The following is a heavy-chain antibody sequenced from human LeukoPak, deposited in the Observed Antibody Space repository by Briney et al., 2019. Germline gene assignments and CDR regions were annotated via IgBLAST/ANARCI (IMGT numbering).Heavy chain of an antibody. Sequence: ASVKVSCKASGYTFTSYYMHWVRQAPGQGLEWMGIINPSGGSTSYAQKFQGRVTMTRDTSTSTVYMELSSLRSEDTAVYYCARDREYYCDSSGSLGYWGQGTLVTVSS. CDR3: ARDREYYCDSSGSLGY. CDR2: INPSGGST. J-gene: IGHJ4*02. D-gene: IGHD3-22*01. V-gene: IGHV1-46*01. CDR1: GYTFTSYY.